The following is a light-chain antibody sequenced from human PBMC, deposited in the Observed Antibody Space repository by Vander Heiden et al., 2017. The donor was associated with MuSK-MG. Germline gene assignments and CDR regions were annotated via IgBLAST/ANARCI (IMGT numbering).Light chain of an antibody. V-gene: IGLV2-8*01. CDR1: SSDGGGYNY. J-gene: IGLJ2*01. Sequence: QSAMTQPPYASGSPGQSVTISCTGTSSDGGGYNYVSWYQQHPGKAPNLMIYEVSKRPSGVPDRFSGSKSGNTASLTVAGLQAEDEADYYCSSYAGSNNFVVFGGGTKLTVL. CDR2: EVS. CDR3: SSYAGSNNFVV.